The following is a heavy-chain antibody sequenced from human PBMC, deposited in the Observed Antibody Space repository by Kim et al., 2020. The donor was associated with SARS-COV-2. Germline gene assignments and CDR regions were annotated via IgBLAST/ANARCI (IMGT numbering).Heavy chain of an antibody. J-gene: IGHJ4*02. V-gene: IGHV1-2*06. CDR2: INPSSGGT. CDR1: AYTFTANY. D-gene: IGHD3-10*01. CDR3: ARDLVDGGGY. Sequence: ASVKVSCKTSAYTFTANYIHWARQAPGQGLEWMGRINPSSGGTNYAQKFQGRVTMTRDTSISTAYMELSRLRSDDTAVYYCARDLVDGGGYWGQGTLVT.